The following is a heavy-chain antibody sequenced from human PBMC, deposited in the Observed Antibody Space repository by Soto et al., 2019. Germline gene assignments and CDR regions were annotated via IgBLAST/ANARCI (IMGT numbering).Heavy chain of an antibody. J-gene: IGHJ4*02. V-gene: IGHV3-33*01. D-gene: IGHD3-22*01. CDR3: ARGQVDDSSGGFDY. CDR1: GFTFSSYG. Sequence: QVQLVESGGGVVQPGRSLRLSCAASGFTFSSYGMHWVRQAPGKGLEWVAVIWYDGSNKYYADSVKGRFTISRDKSKNTLYLQMNSLRAEDTAVYYCARGQVDDSSGGFDYWGQGTLVTVSS. CDR2: IWYDGSNK.